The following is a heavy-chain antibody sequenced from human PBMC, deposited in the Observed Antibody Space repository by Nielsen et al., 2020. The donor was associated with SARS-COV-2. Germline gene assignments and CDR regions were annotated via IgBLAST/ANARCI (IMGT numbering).Heavy chain of an antibody. CDR1: GFTFGDAI. CDR2: IRSKTNNYET. V-gene: IGHV3-73*01. D-gene: IGHD2-21*01. J-gene: IGHJ6*02. CDR3: KHYYDMDV. Sequence: GGSLRLSCAASGFTFGDAIIRWVRQASGKGLEWVGRIRSKTNNYETSYAASVKGRFTISRDESKNMAYLQMSRLKTDDTAVYYCKHYYDMDVWGQGTTVTVSS.